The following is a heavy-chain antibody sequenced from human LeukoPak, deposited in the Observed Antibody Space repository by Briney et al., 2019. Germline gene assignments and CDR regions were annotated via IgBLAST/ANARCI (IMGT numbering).Heavy chain of an antibody. Sequence: SETLSLTCTVSGGSISSYYWSWIRQPAGKGLEWIGRIYTSGSTNYNPSLKSRVTMSVDTSKNQFSLKLSSVTDADTAVYYCTIAAGALDAFDIWGQGTMVTVSS. CDR3: TIAAGALDAFDI. CDR1: GGSISSYY. D-gene: IGHD6-19*01. V-gene: IGHV4-4*07. CDR2: IYTSGST. J-gene: IGHJ3*02.